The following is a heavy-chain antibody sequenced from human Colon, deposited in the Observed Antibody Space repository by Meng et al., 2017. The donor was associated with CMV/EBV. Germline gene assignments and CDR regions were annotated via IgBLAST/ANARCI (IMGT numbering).Heavy chain of an antibody. V-gene: IGHV3-30*04. J-gene: IGHJ6*02. CDR3: ARGYSEYCSSISCSSYYYYGMDV. D-gene: IGHD2-2*01. Sequence: GGSLRLSCGASGFTFSNYAMHWVRQAPGKGLEWVAVISYDGSNKYYADSVKGRFTISRDNSKNTLYLQMNSLRAEDTAVYHCARGYSEYCSSISCSSYYYYGMDVWGQGTTVTVSS. CDR2: ISYDGSNK. CDR1: GFTFSNYA.